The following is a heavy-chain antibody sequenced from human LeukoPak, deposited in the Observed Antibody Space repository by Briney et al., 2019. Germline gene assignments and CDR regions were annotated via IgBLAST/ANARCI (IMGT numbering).Heavy chain of an antibody. CDR3: ATAVRGETYFAP. V-gene: IGHV4-39*01. J-gene: IGHJ5*02. CDR2: IYNSGTT. D-gene: IGHD3-10*01. Sequence: PSETLSLTCTVSGGSISSSTYFWGWIRQPPGKGLEWIGVIYNSGTTYYNPSLKSRVTIYLDTSNSQFSLRLSSLTAADTAVYYCATAVRGETYFAPWGQGTLVTVSS. CDR1: GGSISSSTYF.